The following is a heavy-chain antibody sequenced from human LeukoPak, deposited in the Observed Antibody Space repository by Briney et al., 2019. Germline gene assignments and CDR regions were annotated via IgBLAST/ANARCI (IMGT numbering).Heavy chain of an antibody. D-gene: IGHD1-20*01. Sequence: SETLSLTCTVSGGSISTSSYYWSWIRQPPGKGLEWIGEINHSGSTNYNPSLKSRVTISVDTSKNQFSLKLSSVTAADTAVYYCARVKAYNWNVGYFDYWGQGTLVTVSS. J-gene: IGHJ4*02. V-gene: IGHV4-39*07. CDR1: GGSISTSSYY. CDR2: INHSGST. CDR3: ARVKAYNWNVGYFDY.